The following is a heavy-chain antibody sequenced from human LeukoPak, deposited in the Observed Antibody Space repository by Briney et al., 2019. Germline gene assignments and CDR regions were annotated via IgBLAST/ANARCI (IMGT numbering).Heavy chain of an antibody. Sequence: ASVKVSCKASGYTFTNYDINWVRQAPGQGLEWMGWMNPNSGNTGYAQKFQGRVTMTGNTSTSTAYMELTSLRSEDTAVYYCARVNNDFWSGYYSFDYWGQGALVTVSS. V-gene: IGHV1-8*01. CDR2: MNPNSGNT. CDR1: GYTFTNYD. CDR3: ARVNNDFWSGYYSFDY. J-gene: IGHJ4*02. D-gene: IGHD3-3*01.